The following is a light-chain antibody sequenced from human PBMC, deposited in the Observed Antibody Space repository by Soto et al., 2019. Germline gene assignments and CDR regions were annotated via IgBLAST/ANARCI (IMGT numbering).Light chain of an antibody. CDR2: YDS. Sequence: SYELTQPPSVSVAPGKTARITCGGNNIGSKSVHWYQQKPGQAPVLVIYYDSDRPSGIPERFSGSNSGNTATLTISRVEAGDEADHYCQVLDSSSDHTGVVFGGGTKLTVL. CDR3: QVLDSSSDHTGVV. V-gene: IGLV3-21*04. J-gene: IGLJ2*01. CDR1: NIGSKS.